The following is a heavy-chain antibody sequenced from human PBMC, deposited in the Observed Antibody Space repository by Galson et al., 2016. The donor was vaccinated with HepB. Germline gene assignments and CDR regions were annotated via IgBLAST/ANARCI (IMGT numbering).Heavy chain of an antibody. CDR2: ILYDGSNK. CDR1: GFSFSDYA. D-gene: IGHD2-8*01. Sequence: SLRLSCAASGFSFSDYAVHWVRQAPGKGLEWVATILYDGSNKYYVDSVKGRFAVSRDNSRNTVYLQMNSLRPEDTAVFYCASRDNGDRIWWGQGTPVTVSS. J-gene: IGHJ4*02. CDR3: ASRDNGDRIW. V-gene: IGHV3-30*09.